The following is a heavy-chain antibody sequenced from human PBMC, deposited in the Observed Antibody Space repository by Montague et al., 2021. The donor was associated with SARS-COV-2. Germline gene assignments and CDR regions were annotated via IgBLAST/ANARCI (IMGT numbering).Heavy chain of an antibody. CDR1: GGSFSGYY. CDR3: ARSTVTNAPFGFSNKLRSRYNGMDV. D-gene: IGHD4-17*01. CDR2: INHSGST. J-gene: IGHJ6*02. Sequence: SETLSLTCAVYGGSFSGYYLNWIRQPPGKGLEWIGEINHSGSTNYNPSLKSRVTIAVDTSKNQLSLKVTSVTAADTAVFYCARSTVTNAPFGFSNKLRSRYNGMDVWGQGTTVTVSS. V-gene: IGHV4-34*01.